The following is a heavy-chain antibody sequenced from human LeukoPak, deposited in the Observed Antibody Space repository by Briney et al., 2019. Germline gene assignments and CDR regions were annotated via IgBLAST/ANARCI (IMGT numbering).Heavy chain of an antibody. J-gene: IGHJ3*02. CDR3: AGNTVVVPAAMDAFDI. CDR2: ISNDGSST. V-gene: IGHV3-74*01. D-gene: IGHD2-2*01. Sequence: GGSLRLSCVASGFTFSRYWMHWVRQAPGKGLVWVSRISNDGSSTNYADSVKGRFTISRDNAKSTLYLEMNSLRAEDTAVYYCAGNTVVVPAAMDAFDIWGQGTMVTVSS. CDR1: GFTFSRYW.